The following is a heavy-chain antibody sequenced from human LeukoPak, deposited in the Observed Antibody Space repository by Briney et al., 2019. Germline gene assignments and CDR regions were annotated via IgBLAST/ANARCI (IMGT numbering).Heavy chain of an antibody. CDR3: AKYLPILRYFDWLPNNFDY. Sequence: PGGSLRLSCAASGFTFSSYGMHWVRQAPGKGLEWVAVISYDGSNKYYADSVKGRFTISRDNSKNTLYLQMNSLRAEDTAVYYCAKYLPILRYFDWLPNNFDYWGQGTLVTVSS. J-gene: IGHJ4*02. CDR1: GFTFSSYG. CDR2: ISYDGSNK. D-gene: IGHD3-9*01. V-gene: IGHV3-30*18.